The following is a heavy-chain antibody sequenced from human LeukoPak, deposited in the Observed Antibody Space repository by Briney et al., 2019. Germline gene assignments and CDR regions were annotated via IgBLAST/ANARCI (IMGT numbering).Heavy chain of an antibody. CDR2: IYYSGST. V-gene: IGHV4-39*01. CDR1: GGSLTSSSCY. J-gene: IGHJ4*02. Sequence: SETLSLTCTVSGGSLTSSSCYWGWIRQPPGKGLEWIGSIYYSGSTYYNPSLKSRVTISVDTSKNQFSLKLSSVTAADTAMYYCARSRAFGGVIVYYFDYWGQGTLVTVSS. D-gene: IGHD3-16*02. CDR3: ARSRAFGGVIVYYFDY.